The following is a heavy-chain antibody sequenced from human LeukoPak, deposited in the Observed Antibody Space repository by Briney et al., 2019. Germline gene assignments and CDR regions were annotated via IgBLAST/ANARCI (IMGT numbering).Heavy chain of an antibody. CDR1: GFTFSSYE. V-gene: IGHV3-48*03. CDR3: ARVPSDYYDSSGYYSPLDY. D-gene: IGHD3-22*01. Sequence: GGSLRLSCAASGFTFSSYEMNWVRQAPGKGLEWVSYISSSGSTIYYADSAKGRFTISRDNAKNSLYLQMNSLRAEDTAVYYCARVPSDYYDSSGYYSPLDYWGQGTLVTVSS. CDR2: ISSSGSTI. J-gene: IGHJ4*02.